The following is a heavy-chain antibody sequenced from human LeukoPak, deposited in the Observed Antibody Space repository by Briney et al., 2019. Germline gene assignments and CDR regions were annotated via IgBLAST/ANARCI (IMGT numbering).Heavy chain of an antibody. J-gene: IGHJ4*02. CDR3: ARGGGYGDYPFDY. V-gene: IGHV3-7*03. Sequence: GGSLRLSCAASGFTFRSYWMSWARQAPGKGLEWVANIKQDGSEKYYVDSVKGRFTISRDNAKNSLYLQMNSLRAEDTAGYYCARGGGYGDYPFDYWGQGTLVTVSS. CDR2: IKQDGSEK. CDR1: GFTFRSYW. D-gene: IGHD4-17*01.